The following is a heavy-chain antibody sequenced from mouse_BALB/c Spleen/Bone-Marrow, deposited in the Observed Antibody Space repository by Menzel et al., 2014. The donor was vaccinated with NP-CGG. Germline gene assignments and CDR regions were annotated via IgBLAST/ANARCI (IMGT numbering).Heavy chain of an antibody. J-gene: IGHJ4*01. Sequence: EVKLVESGGGLVKPGGSLKLSCAASGFAFSSYDMSWVRQTPGKRLEWVAYISSGGGSTYYPDTVKGRFTISRDNAKNTLYLQMSSLKSEDTAMYYCARPLYYYGSSPFYAMDYWGQGTSVTVSS. CDR3: ARPLYYYGSSPFYAMDY. CDR1: GFAFSSYD. V-gene: IGHV5-12-1*01. D-gene: IGHD1-1*01. CDR2: ISSGGGST.